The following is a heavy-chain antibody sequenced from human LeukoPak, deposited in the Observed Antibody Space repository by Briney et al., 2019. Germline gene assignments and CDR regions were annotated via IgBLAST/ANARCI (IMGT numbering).Heavy chain of an antibody. CDR1: GFTFNNYA. J-gene: IGHJ4*02. CDR3: ARRSGSSWSSFDY. CDR2: ISGFGGST. D-gene: IGHD6-13*01. V-gene: IGHV3-23*01. Sequence: PGGSLRLSCAASGFTFNNYAMNWVRQAPGKGLEWVSGISGFGGSTYYAPSVKGRLTISRDNFGNMLYLHLDILRVEDTAIYYCARRSGSSWSSFDYWGQGALVTVSS.